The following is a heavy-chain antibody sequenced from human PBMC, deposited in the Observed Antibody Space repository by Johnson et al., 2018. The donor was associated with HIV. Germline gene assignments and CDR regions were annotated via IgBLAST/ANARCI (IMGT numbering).Heavy chain of an antibody. CDR3: ASSSPRDAFDI. V-gene: IGHV3-30*03. J-gene: IGHJ3*02. Sequence: QVQLVESGGGLVQPGGSLRLSCAASGFTVSSNFMTWVRQARGKGLEWVAVISYDGSNKYYADSVKGRFTISRDNSKNTLYLQMNSLRAEDTAVYYCASSSPRDAFDIWGQGTMVTVSS. CDR2: ISYDGSNK. CDR1: GFTVSSNF.